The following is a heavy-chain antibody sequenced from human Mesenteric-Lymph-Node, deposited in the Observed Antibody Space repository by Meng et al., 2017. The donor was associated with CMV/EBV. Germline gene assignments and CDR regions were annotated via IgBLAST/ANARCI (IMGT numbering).Heavy chain of an antibody. J-gene: IGHJ4*02. CDR1: GVFISNGDSY. Sequence: LTCNVSGVFISNGDSYWTWIRQHPGKGLEWIGYIFPSGTTYYNPSLRSRLTITVGTSNNQFSLRLASVTAADTAVYYCARGGQVLDFWGPGTLVTVSS. D-gene: IGHD2/OR15-2a*01. CDR3: ARGGQVLDF. CDR2: IFPSGTT. V-gene: IGHV4-31*03.